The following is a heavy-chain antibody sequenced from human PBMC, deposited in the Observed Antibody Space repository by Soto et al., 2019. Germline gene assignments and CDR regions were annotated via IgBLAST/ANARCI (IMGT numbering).Heavy chain of an antibody. Sequence: GSLRLSCSASGFTFSSYAMHWVRQAPGKGLEYVSAISSNGGSTYYADSVKGRFTISRDNSKNTLYRQMSSLRAEDTAVYYCVVRVVIKWDYGMDVWGHGTTVTVSS. V-gene: IGHV3-64D*06. D-gene: IGHD3-3*01. CDR2: ISSNGGST. CDR1: GFTFSSYA. CDR3: VVRVVIKWDYGMDV. J-gene: IGHJ6*02.